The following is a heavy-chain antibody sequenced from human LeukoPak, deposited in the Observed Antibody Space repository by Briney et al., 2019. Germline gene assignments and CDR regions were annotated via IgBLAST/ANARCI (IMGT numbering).Heavy chain of an antibody. J-gene: IGHJ4*02. Sequence: SETLPLTCTVSGGSISSYYWSWIRQPAGKGLEWIGRIYTRGSTNYNPSLKSRVTMSADMSKNQFSLKLSSVTAADAAVYYCAGEGHYYDSTGYYYGGEDYWGQGTLVTVSS. CDR2: IYTRGST. D-gene: IGHD3-22*01. V-gene: IGHV4-4*07. CDR3: AGEGHYYDSTGYYYGGEDY. CDR1: GGSISSYY.